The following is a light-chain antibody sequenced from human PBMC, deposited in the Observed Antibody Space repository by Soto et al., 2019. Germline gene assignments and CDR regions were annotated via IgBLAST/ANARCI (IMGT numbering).Light chain of an antibody. V-gene: IGKV3-20*01. Sequence: EIVLTQSPGTLSLSPGERATLSCRASETVSSSFLAWYQQKPGQAPRLLIYGASSRATGIPDRVSGSGSGTNFTLTISRLEPEDFAVYYCQQCCTSRKTLGQGTRVDIK. J-gene: IGKJ1*01. CDR2: GAS. CDR3: QQCCTSRKT. CDR1: ETVSSSF.